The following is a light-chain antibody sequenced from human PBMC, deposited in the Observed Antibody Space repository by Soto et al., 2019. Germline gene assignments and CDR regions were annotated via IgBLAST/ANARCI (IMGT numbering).Light chain of an antibody. CDR1: QNVRSY. CDR3: QQRTNWPTST. CDR2: DAS. Sequence: EIVLTQSPATLSLSPGERATLSCRASQNVRSYLAWYQQKPGQAPRLLIHDASSRATGIPDRFGGSGSGTDFPLTISSLEPEDSAVYYCQQRTNWPTSTFGQGTRLEIK. J-gene: IGKJ5*01. V-gene: IGKV3-11*01.